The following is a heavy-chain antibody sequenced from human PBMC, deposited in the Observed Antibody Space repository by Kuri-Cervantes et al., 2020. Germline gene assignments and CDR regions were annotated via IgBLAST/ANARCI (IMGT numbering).Heavy chain of an antibody. V-gene: IGHV3-66*02. CDR2: FYSGGVT. CDR1: GFSISTIF. D-gene: IGHD6-19*01. J-gene: IGHJ4*02. Sequence: GESLKISCASSGFSISTIFLSWVRQAPGKGLEWVSVFYSGGVTHYADSVKGRFTISRDSSKNTLYLQMNSLRAEDTAVYYCAKLRIAVADTTDYWGQGTLGTVSS. CDR3: AKLRIAVADTTDY.